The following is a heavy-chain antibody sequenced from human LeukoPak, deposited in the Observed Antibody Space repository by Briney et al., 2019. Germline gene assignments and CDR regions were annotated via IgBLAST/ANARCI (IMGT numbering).Heavy chain of an antibody. J-gene: IGHJ6*02. V-gene: IGHV3-23*01. CDR3: ADPPTEDV. CDR1: GFTFSSYA. CDR2: VSSSGGRT. Sequence: GGSLRLSCAASGFTFSSYAMSWVRQAPGKGLEWVSTVSSSGGRTYYADSVKGRFTISRDNSKNTLYLQMNSLRVEDTAVYYCADPPTEDVWGQGTTVTVSS. D-gene: IGHD1-1*01.